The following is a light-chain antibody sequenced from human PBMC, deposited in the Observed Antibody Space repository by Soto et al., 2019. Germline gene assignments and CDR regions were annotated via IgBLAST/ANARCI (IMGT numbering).Light chain of an antibody. Sequence: DIQMTQSPSTLSASVGDRVTITCRASQSISSWLAWYQQKPGKAPKLLIYDASSLESGVPSRFSGSGSGTDFTFTINSLQPDDFATYYCQQYNVYSRTFGQGTKVEIK. V-gene: IGKV1-5*01. CDR3: QQYNVYSRT. CDR1: QSISSW. J-gene: IGKJ1*01. CDR2: DAS.